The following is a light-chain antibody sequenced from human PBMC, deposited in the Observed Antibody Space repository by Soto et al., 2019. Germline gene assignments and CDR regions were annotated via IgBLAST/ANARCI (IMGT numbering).Light chain of an antibody. CDR2: DAS. J-gene: IGKJ2*01. Sequence: EIVLTQSPVILSLSPGERATLSCRASQSVSSYLACYQHKPGQAPRHLIYDASNRATGIPARFSGSGSGTDFTLTISSLEPEDFAVYYCQQRSNYPPNTLGQGTKLEPK. V-gene: IGKV3-11*01. CDR3: QQRSNYPPNT. CDR1: QSVSSY.